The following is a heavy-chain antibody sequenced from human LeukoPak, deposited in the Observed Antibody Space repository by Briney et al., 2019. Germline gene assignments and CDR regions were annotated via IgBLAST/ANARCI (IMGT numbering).Heavy chain of an antibody. V-gene: IGHV3-48*03. D-gene: IGHD6-19*01. CDR2: ISSSGSTI. CDR1: GFTFSSYE. Sequence: PGGSLRLSCAATGFTFSSYEMNWVRQAPGKGLEWVSYISSSGSTIYYADSVKGRFTISRDNAKNSLYLQMNSLRAEDTAVYYCARDSSGWYYFDYWGQGILVTVYS. CDR3: ARDSSGWYYFDY. J-gene: IGHJ4*02.